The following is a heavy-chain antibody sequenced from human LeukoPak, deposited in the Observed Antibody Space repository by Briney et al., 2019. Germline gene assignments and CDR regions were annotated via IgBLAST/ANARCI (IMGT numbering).Heavy chain of an antibody. CDR3: ARGAEYYAIWRGYAGYSDY. Sequence: SGAPSLPFTVPGYSISSGYYWGWLRQPPGKGLEWIGSIYHSGSTYYNPSLKSRVTISVDTSKQKFSLKLTSVTAADTAVYFCARGAEYYAIWRGYAGYSDYWGQGISVTVSS. CDR2: IYHSGST. CDR1: GYSISSGYY. V-gene: IGHV4-38-2*02. D-gene: IGHD3-3*01. J-gene: IGHJ4*02.